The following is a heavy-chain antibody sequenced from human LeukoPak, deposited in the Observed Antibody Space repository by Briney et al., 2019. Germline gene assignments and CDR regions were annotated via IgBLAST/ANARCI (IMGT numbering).Heavy chain of an antibody. V-gene: IGHV3-7*01. CDR2: IKPDGGEK. CDR3: ARIWLRTTYFDY. D-gene: IGHD2/OR15-2a*01. Sequence: PGGSLRLSCAASGFTFNNYWMSWVRQAPGKGLEWVANIKPDGGEKYYADSVKGRFTISRDNAKNSLYLQMNSLRAEDTAVYYCARIWLRTTYFDYWGQGTLVTVSS. J-gene: IGHJ4*02. CDR1: GFTFNNYW.